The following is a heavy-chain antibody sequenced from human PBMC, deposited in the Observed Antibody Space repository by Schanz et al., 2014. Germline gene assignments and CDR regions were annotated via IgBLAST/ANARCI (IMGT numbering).Heavy chain of an antibody. CDR3: ASPSGYSDYGTYFDF. CDR2: ISNDGSIK. V-gene: IGHV3-30-3*01. CDR1: GFTFSSYA. D-gene: IGHD5-12*01. J-gene: IGHJ4*02. Sequence: QVQLLQFGGGVVQPGRSLRLSCAASGFTFSSYAMHWVRQAPGKGLEWVALISNDGSIKYYADSVEGRFTISRDNSRNTLYLQMTSLRTEDTAVYYCASPSGYSDYGTYFDFGGQGTLVTVSS.